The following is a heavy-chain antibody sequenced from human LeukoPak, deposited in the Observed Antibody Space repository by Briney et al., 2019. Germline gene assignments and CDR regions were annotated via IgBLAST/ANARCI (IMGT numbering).Heavy chain of an antibody. CDR1: GFTFSSYG. V-gene: IGHV3-33*01. CDR3: ARDRYYYDSSGWFYFDY. CDR2: IWYDGSNK. Sequence: GGSLRLFCAASGFTFSSYGMHWVRQAPDKGLEWVAVIWYDGSNKYYADSVKGRFTISRDNSKNTLYLQMNSLRAEDTAVYYCARDRYYYDSSGWFYFDYWGQGTLVTVSS. D-gene: IGHD3-22*01. J-gene: IGHJ4*02.